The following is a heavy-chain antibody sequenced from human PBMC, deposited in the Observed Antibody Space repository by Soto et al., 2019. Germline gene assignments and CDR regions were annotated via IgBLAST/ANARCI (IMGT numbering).Heavy chain of an antibody. J-gene: IGHJ3*02. CDR2: ISYDGSKK. V-gene: IGHV3-30*18. Sequence: QARLVESGGGVVQPGRSLRLSCEASGLTFSAYGMHWVRQAPGKGLEWVATISYDGSKKYFGDSVKGRFTISRDNSKSTLYLEMSSLRTEDTAVYYCAKASHCNKGRCSLGLIGDRAFDIWGQGTMVTVSS. D-gene: IGHD2-8*01. CDR1: GLTFSAYG. CDR3: AKASHCNKGRCSLGLIGDRAFDI.